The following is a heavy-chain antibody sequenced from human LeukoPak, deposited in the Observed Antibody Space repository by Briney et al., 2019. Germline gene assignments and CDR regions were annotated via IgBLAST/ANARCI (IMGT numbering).Heavy chain of an antibody. CDR3: AILVRDSTSGVDAFDI. CDR1: GGSISSGSYY. V-gene: IGHV4-61*02. J-gene: IGHJ3*02. D-gene: IGHD2-2*01. Sequence: SETLSLTCTVSGGSISSGSYYWSWIRQPAGKGLEWIGRIYTSGSTNYNPSLKSRVTISVDTSKNQFSLKLSSVTAADTAVYYCAILVRDSTSGVDAFDIWGQGTMVTVSS. CDR2: IYTSGST.